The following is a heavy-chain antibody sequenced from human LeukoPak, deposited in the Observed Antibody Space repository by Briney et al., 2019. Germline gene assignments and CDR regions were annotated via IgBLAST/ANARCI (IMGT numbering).Heavy chain of an antibody. CDR1: GGSISSSNW. Sequence: SGTLTLTCAVSGGSISSSNWCWWVREPPEKKLEWIGEIYHSGSTNYNPSLKSRVTISVDKSKNQFSLKLSSVTAADTAVYYCARMRVVRGVILDYWGQGTLVTVSS. V-gene: IGHV4-4*02. CDR2: IYHSGST. D-gene: IGHD3-10*01. J-gene: IGHJ4*02. CDR3: ARMRVVRGVILDY.